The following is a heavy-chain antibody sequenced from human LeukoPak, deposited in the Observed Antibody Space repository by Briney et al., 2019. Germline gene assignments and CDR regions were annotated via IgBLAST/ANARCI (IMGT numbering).Heavy chain of an antibody. J-gene: IGHJ5*02. D-gene: IGHD6-6*01. CDR2: IHYTGST. CDR3: TRRGGSSSSDWFDP. V-gene: IGHV4-59*08. Sequence: SETLSLTCTVSGGSISSYYWSWIRQPPGKGLEWIGYIHYTGSTSYNPSLKSRVTISGDTSKNQFSLKLSSVTAADTAVYYCTRRGGSSSSDWFDPWGQGTLVIVSS. CDR1: GGSISSYY.